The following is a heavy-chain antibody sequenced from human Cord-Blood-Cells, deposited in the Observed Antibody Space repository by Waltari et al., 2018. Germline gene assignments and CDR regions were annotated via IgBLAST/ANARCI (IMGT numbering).Heavy chain of an antibody. CDR3: AREKYSSSFDY. J-gene: IGHJ4*02. CDR1: GGSFSGYY. V-gene: IGHV4-34*01. CDR2: INHSGST. D-gene: IGHD6-6*01. Sequence: QVQLQQWGAGLLKPSETLSLTCAVYGGSFSGYYWSWIRQPPGKGLEWIGEINHSGSTNYNPSLKSRVTISVDTSKNQFSLKLSSVTAADTAVYYCAREKYSSSFDYWGQGTLVTVSS.